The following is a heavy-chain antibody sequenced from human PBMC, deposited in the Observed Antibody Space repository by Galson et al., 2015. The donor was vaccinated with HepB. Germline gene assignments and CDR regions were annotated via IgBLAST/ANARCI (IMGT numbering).Heavy chain of an antibody. J-gene: IGHJ4*02. CDR3: AKDGNTYAERYYLDY. CDR2: ISYDGYNK. D-gene: IGHD2-2*01. V-gene: IGHV3-30-3*01. Sequence: SLRLSCAASGLTFSSYAMHWVRQAPGKGLEWVAFISYDGYNKYYADSVKGRFTISRDNSRNTLYLQMNSLRAEDTAVYYCAKDGNTYAERYYLDYWGQGTLVTVSS. CDR1: GLTFSSYA.